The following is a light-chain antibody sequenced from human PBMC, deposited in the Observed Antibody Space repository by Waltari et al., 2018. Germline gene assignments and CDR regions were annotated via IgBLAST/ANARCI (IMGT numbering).Light chain of an antibody. J-gene: IGLJ3*02. CDR1: SGHSSNI. CDR3: QTGGHGTWV. Sequence: QLVLTQSPSASASLGASVKLTCTLSSGHSSNIIAWHQQQPAKGPRYLMKVNIDGSHSKGDEIPDRFSGSSSGAERYLTISSLQSEDEADYYCQTGGHGTWVFGGGTKLTVL. V-gene: IGLV4-69*01. CDR2: VNIDGSH.